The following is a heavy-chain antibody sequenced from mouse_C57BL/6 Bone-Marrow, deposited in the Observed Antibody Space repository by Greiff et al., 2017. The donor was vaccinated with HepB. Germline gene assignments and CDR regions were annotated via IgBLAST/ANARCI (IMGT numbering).Heavy chain of an antibody. V-gene: IGHV1-5*01. CDR3: TREGRSDDGFAY. Sequence: DVQLQESGTVLARPGASVKMSCKTSGYTFTSYWMHWVKQRPGQGLEWIGAIYPGNSDTSYNQKFKGKAKLTAVTSASTAYMEISSLTNEDSAVYYCTREGRSDDGFAYWGQGTLVTVSA. CDR1: GYTFTSYW. CDR2: IYPGNSDT. D-gene: IGHD2-12*01. J-gene: IGHJ3*01.